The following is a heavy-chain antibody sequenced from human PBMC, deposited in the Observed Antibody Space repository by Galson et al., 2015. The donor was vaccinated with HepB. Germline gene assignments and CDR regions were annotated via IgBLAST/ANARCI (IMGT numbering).Heavy chain of an antibody. CDR1: GFTFSSYG. D-gene: IGHD2-21*02. CDR3: AKDLESAPDCGGDCYRPYFDY. J-gene: IGHJ4*02. Sequence: SLRLSCAASGFTFSSYGMHWVRQAPGKGLEWVAVISYDGSNKYYADSVKGRFTISRDNSKNTLYLQMNSLRAEDTAVYYCAKDLESAPDCGGDCYRPYFDYWGQGTLVTVSS. CDR2: ISYDGSNK. V-gene: IGHV3-30*18.